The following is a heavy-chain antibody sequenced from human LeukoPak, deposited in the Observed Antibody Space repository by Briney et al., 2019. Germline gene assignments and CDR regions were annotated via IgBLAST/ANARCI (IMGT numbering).Heavy chain of an antibody. J-gene: IGHJ4*02. CDR3: AKDEYYYDSSGYSYYYFDY. V-gene: IGHV3-21*04. CDR1: GFTFSRFS. Sequence: GGSLRLSCAASGFTFSRFSMNWVRQAPGKGLEWVSSISSSGTYIYYADSVKGRFTISRDNSKNTLYLQMNSLRAEDTAVYYCAKDEYYYDSSGYSYYYFDYWGQGTLVTVSS. CDR2: ISSSGTYI. D-gene: IGHD3-22*01.